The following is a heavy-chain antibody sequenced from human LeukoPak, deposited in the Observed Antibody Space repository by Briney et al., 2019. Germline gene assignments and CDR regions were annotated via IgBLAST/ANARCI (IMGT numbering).Heavy chain of an antibody. V-gene: IGHV3-7*05. CDR2: IKQDGSEK. CDR3: ATQGSSPLYYFDY. Sequence: PAGGSLRLSCAASGVTFSSYWMSWVRQAPGKGLEWVANIKQDGSEKYYVDSVKGRFTISRDNAKNSLYLQMNSLRAEDTAVYYCATQGSSPLYYFDYWGQGTLVAVSS. CDR1: GVTFSSYW. D-gene: IGHD6-6*01. J-gene: IGHJ4*01.